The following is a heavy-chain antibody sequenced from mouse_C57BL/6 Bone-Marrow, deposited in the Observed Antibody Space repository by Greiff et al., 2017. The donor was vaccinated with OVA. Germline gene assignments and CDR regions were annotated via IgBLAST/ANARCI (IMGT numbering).Heavy chain of an antibody. CDR1: GYSITSGYY. V-gene: IGHV3-6*01. CDR3: ARGRITTVVFDY. J-gene: IGHJ2*01. CDR2: ISYDGSN. Sequence: ESGPGLVKPSQSLSLTCSVTGYSITSGYYWNWIRQFPGNKLEWMGYISYDGSNNYNPSLKNRISITRDTSKNQFFLKLNSVTTEDTATYYCARGRITTVVFDYWGQGTTLTVSS. D-gene: IGHD1-1*01.